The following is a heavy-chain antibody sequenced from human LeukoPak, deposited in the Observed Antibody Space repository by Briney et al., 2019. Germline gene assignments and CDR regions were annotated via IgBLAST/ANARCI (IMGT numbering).Heavy chain of an antibody. D-gene: IGHD6-19*01. CDR1: GGSISSSSYY. CDR2: IYYSGST. Sequence: SETLSLTCTVSGGSISSSSYYWGWIRQPPGKGLEWIGSIYYSGSTYYNPSLKSRVTISVDTCKNQFSLKLSSVTAADTAVYYCARQGWLVPDYWGQGTLVTVSS. J-gene: IGHJ4*02. V-gene: IGHV4-39*01. CDR3: ARQGWLVPDY.